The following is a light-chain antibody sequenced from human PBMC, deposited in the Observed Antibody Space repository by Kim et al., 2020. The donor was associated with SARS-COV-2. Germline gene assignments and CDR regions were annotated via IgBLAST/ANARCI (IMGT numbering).Light chain of an antibody. CDR2: DVS. J-gene: IGLJ3*02. CDR3: SSYTSSSTPSWV. CDR1: SSDVGGYNY. V-gene: IGLV2-14*01. Sequence: QSVLTQPASVSGSPGQSITISCTGTSSDVGGYNYVSWYQQHPGKAPKLMIYDVSKRPSGVSNRFSGSKSGNTASLTISGLQAEDEADYYCSSYTSSSTPSWVFGGGTKLTVL.